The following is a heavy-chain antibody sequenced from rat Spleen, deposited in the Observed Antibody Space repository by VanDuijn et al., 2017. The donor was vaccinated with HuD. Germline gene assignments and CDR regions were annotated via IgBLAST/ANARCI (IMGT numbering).Heavy chain of an antibody. V-gene: IGHV5-46*01. CDR3: GRTSLQWFRMDA. CDR1: GFTFSTFP. CDR2: ISTSGGST. D-gene: IGHD1-1*01. Sequence: EVQLVESGGGLVQPGRSMKLSCAASGFTFSTFPMAWVRQAPTKGLEWVATISTSGGSTYYRDSVKGRFTISRDNAKSTLYLQMDSLRSEDTATYYCGRTSLQWFRMDAWGQGTSLTVSS. J-gene: IGHJ4*01.